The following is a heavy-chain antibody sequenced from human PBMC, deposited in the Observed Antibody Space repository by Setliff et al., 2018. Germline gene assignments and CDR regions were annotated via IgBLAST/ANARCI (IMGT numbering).Heavy chain of an antibody. CDR3: RFWSGYYKNDY. CDR1: GVSISSTTYY. D-gene: IGHD3-3*01. V-gene: IGHV4-39*07. J-gene: IGHJ4*02. Sequence: SETLSLTCTVSGVSISSTTYYWTWVRQPPGKGLEWIGTVSFFGSSYDSPSLKSRLAISLDTSGNRFSRNLTSGTAADTAVYYCRFWSGYYKNDYWGRGTLVTVSS. CDR2: VSFFGSS.